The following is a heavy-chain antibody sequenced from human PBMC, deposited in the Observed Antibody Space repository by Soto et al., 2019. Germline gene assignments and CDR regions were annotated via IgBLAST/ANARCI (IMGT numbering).Heavy chain of an antibody. V-gene: IGHV3-33*01. D-gene: IGHD2-2*01. J-gene: IGHJ5*02. Sequence: QVQLVESGGGEVQPGRSLRLSCAASGLTFRNHGMHWVRLAPGKGLSWVAVIWYDGSEKYYADSVKGRFTISRDNSKNILYLQMNSLRGEDTAVYYCARDLGWPAARFDPWGQGTLVTVSS. CDR2: IWYDGSEK. CDR1: GLTFRNHG. CDR3: ARDLGWPAARFDP.